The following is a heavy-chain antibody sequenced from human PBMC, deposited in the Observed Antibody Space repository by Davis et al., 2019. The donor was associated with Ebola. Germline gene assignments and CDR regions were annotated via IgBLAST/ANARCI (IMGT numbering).Heavy chain of an antibody. Sequence: MPSETLSLTCAVYGGSFSGYYWSWIRQPPGKGLEWIGEINHSGSTNYNPSLKSRVTISVDTSKNQFSLKVNSVTAVDTAVHYCARGPDGYYYYYYGMDVWGKGTTVTVSS. CDR1: GGSFSGYY. CDR3: ARGPDGYYYYYYGMDV. V-gene: IGHV4-34*01. CDR2: INHSGST. J-gene: IGHJ6*04. D-gene: IGHD5-24*01.